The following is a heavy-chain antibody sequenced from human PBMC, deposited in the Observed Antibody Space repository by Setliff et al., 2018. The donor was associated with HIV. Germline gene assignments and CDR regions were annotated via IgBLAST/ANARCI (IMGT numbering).Heavy chain of an antibody. CDR3: GRQGGSITPFDP. V-gene: IGHV5-51*01. CDR2: IYPGDSDT. D-gene: IGHD3-10*01. CDR1: GYNFNDYW. Sequence: GESLKISCQGSGYNFNDYWIAWVRQRPGKGLEYMGVIYPGDSDTIYNPSFEDRITISVDKSINTAYLQWSSLEASDTAMYYCGRQGGSITPFDPWGQGSRVTVSS. J-gene: IGHJ5*02.